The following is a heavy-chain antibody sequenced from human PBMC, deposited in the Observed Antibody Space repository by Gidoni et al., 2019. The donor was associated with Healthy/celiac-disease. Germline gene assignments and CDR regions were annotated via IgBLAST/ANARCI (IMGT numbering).Heavy chain of an antibody. CDR3: AKEIWEMGAGFDY. Sequence: EVQLLESGGGLVQPGGSLRLSCAASGFTFSSYAMSLFRQAPGKGLEWVSAISVSGGSTYYADSVQGRFTISRDNSKNTLYLQMNSLRAEYTAVYYCAKEIWEMGAGFDYWGQGTLVTVSS. J-gene: IGHJ4*02. V-gene: IGHV3-23*01. CDR2: ISVSGGST. CDR1: GFTFSSYA. D-gene: IGHD1-26*01.